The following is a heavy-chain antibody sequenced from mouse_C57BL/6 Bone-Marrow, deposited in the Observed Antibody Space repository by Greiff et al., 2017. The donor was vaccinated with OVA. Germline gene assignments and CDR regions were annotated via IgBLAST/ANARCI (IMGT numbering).Heavy chain of an antibody. CDR2: IDPSDSET. J-gene: IGHJ1*03. D-gene: IGHD2-3*01. Sequence: QVQLQQPGAELVRPGSSVKLSCKASGYTFTSYWMPWVKQRPIQGLEWIGNIDPSDSETHYNQKFKDKATFTVDKSSSTAYMQLSRLTSEDSAVYYCTREGWLLSWYFDVWGTGTTVTVSS. CDR1: GYTFTSYW. V-gene: IGHV1-52*01. CDR3: TREGWLLSWYFDV.